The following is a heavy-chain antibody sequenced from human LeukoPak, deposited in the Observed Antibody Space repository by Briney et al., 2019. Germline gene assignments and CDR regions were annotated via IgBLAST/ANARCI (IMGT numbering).Heavy chain of an antibody. J-gene: IGHJ5*02. Sequence: GASVKVSCKASGGTFSSYAISWVRQAPGQGLEWMGWMNPNSGNTGYAQKFQGRVTMTRNTSISTAYMELSSLRSEDTAVYYCARGWALGGPWGQGTLVTVSS. D-gene: IGHD3-10*01. CDR2: MNPNSGNT. CDR3: ARGWALGGP. V-gene: IGHV1-8*02. CDR1: GGTFSSYA.